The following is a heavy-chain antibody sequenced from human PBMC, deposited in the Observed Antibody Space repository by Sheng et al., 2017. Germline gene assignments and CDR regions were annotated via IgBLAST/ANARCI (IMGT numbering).Heavy chain of an antibody. CDR1: GFTFSSYA. CDR2: ITGSGGST. V-gene: IGHV3-23*04. CDR3: AKDVTYSGSYKIDY. J-gene: IGHJ4*02. D-gene: IGHD1-26*01. Sequence: EVQLVESGGGLVQPGGSLRLSCAASGFTFSSYAMSWVRQAPGKGLEWVSTITGSGGSTYYADSVKGRFTISRDNSKNTLYLQMNRLRAEDTAVYYCAKDVTYSGSYKIDYWGQGTLVTVSS.